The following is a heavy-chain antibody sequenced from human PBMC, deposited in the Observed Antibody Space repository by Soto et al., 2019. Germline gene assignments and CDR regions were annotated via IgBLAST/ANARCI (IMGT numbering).Heavy chain of an antibody. Sequence: QVQLVQSGAEVKEPGDSVRVSCEGSGYTFTAYHIRWVRQAPGHGLEWMGWINPKFGDTTYAQDFQGRVSMTRDMSISAVYMELSRLTSDDTAIYYCARNMDYYYGRGSGNGHGVWGQGTTVTVFS. CDR3: ARNMDYYYGRGSGNGHGV. V-gene: IGHV1-2*02. CDR1: GYTFTAYH. D-gene: IGHD3-10*02. CDR2: INPKFGDT. J-gene: IGHJ6*02.